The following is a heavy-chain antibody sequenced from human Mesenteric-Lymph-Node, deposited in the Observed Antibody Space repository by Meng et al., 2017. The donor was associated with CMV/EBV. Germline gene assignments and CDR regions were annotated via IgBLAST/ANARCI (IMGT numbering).Heavy chain of an antibody. Sequence: QITLKESGPTLVKPTQTLTLTCTFSGFSLSTSGVVVGWIRQPPGKALEWLALNYWDDDKRYSPSLKSRLTITKDTSKNQVVLTMTNMDPVDTATYYCAHSSGIAAAGPFYFDYWGQGTLVTVSS. CDR3: AHSSGIAAAGPFYFDY. V-gene: IGHV2-5*02. D-gene: IGHD6-13*01. J-gene: IGHJ4*02. CDR1: GFSLSTSGVV. CDR2: NYWDDDK.